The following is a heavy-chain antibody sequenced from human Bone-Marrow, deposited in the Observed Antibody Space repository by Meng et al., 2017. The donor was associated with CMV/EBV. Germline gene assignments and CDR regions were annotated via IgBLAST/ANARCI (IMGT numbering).Heavy chain of an antibody. CDR1: GFTFSSYS. D-gene: IGHD6-19*01. CDR2: ISSSSSTI. Sequence: GESLKISCAASGFTFSSYSMNWVRQAPGKGLEWVSYISSSSSTIYYAVSVKGRFTISRDNAKNSLHLQMNSLRAEDTAVYYCARDGPPYDLYSSGWYGYWGQGTLVTVSS. J-gene: IGHJ4*02. V-gene: IGHV3-48*04. CDR3: ARDGPPYDLYSSGWYGY.